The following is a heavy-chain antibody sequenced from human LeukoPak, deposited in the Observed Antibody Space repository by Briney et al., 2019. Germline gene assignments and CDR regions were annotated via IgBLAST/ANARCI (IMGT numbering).Heavy chain of an antibody. CDR3: ARVVDTAMVSYYYYGMDV. D-gene: IGHD5-18*01. V-gene: IGHV5-51*01. CDR1: GYSFTSYW. CDR2: IYPGDSDT. J-gene: IGHJ6*02. Sequence: GESLKISCKGSGYSFTSYWIGWVRQMPGKGLEWMGIIYPGDSDTRYSPSFQGQVTISADKSISTAYLQWSSLKASDTAMYYCARVVDTAMVSYYYYGMDVWGQGTTVTVSS.